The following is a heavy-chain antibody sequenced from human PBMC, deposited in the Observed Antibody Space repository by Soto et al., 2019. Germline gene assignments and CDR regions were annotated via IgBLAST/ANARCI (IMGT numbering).Heavy chain of an antibody. Sequence: PGGSLDLSFAAPCFPFSSFSMNWVPQAPGKGLEWVSYISSSSSTIYYADSVKGRFTISRDNAKNSLYLQMNSLRAEDTAVYYCTRDRGYPDSFDLWGQGTMVTVSS. J-gene: IGHJ3*01. CDR1: CFPFSSFS. CDR3: TRDRGYPDSFDL. CDR2: ISSSSSTI. D-gene: IGHD3-10*01. V-gene: IGHV3-48*01.